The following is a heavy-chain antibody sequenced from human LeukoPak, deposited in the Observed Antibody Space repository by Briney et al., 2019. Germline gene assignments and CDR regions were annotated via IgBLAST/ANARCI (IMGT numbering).Heavy chain of an antibody. CDR3: AKCGYTGCHLIDF. J-gene: IGHJ4*02. CDR2: ISGRTINT. D-gene: IGHD5-12*01. Sequence: QPGGSLRLSCAASRFTFSTNAMSWVRQAPGKGLEWVSAISGRTINTYYADSVKGRFTISRDNSKNRLYLQMDSLRADDTAVYYCAKCGYTGCHLIDFWGQGTLVTVSS. CDR1: RFTFSTNA. V-gene: IGHV3-23*01.